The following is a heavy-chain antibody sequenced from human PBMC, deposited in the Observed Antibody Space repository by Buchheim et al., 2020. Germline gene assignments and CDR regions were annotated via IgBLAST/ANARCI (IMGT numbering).Heavy chain of an antibody. J-gene: IGHJ4*02. D-gene: IGHD3-22*01. CDR1: GFTFSSYW. V-gene: IGHV3-7*01. CDR3: ARSLYDSSGYYFPDY. Sequence: EVQLVESGGGLVQPGGSLRLSCAASGFTFSSYWMSWVRQAPGKGLEWVANIKQDGSEKYYVDSVKGRFTISRDTSKNTLYLQMNSLRAEDTAVYYCARSLYDSSGYYFPDYWGQGT. CDR2: IKQDGSEK.